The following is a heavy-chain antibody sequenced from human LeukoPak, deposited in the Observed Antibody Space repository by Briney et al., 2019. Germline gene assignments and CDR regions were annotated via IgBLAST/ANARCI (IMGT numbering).Heavy chain of an antibody. D-gene: IGHD1-14*01. J-gene: IGHJ3*01. CDR3: ARDAVSGTSAFDV. CDR2: IHHSGST. CDR1: GGSISSYY. V-gene: IGHV4-59*01. Sequence: SETLSLTCTVSGGSISSYYWSWIRQPPGKGLEWIGYIHHSGSTNYKPSLKSRVTISVDTSKNQFSLQLTSVTAADTAVYYCARDAVSGTSAFDVWGQGTMVTVSS.